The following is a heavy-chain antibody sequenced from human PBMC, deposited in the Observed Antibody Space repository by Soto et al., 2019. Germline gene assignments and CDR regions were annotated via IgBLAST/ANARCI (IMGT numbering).Heavy chain of an antibody. CDR3: ARLRDYYYYMDV. V-gene: IGHV4-39*01. CDR2: IYYSGST. CDR1: GGSISSSSYY. J-gene: IGHJ6*03. Sequence: SETLSLTCTVSGGSISSSSYYWGWIRQPPGKGLEWIGSIYYSGSTYYNPSLKSRVTISVDTSKNQFSLKLSSVTAADTAVYYCARLRDYYYYMDVWGKGTTVTVSS.